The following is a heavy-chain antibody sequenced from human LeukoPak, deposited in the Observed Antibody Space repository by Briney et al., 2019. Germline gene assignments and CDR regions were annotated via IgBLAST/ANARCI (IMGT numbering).Heavy chain of an antibody. D-gene: IGHD2-2*03. CDR2: IIPIFGTA. J-gene: IGHJ5*02. CDR1: GGTFSSYA. V-gene: IGHV1-69*01. CDR3: ARGVDIVVVPAATNWFDP. Sequence: SVKVSCKASGGTFSSYAISWVRQAPGQGLEWMGGIIPIFGTANYAQRFQGRVTITADESTSTAYMELSSLRSEDTAVYYCARGVDIVVVPAATNWFDPWGQGTLVTVSS.